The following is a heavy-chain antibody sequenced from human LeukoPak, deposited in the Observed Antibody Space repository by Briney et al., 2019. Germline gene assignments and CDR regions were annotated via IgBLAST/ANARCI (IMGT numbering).Heavy chain of an antibody. CDR2: IIPIFGTA. V-gene: IGHV1-69*01. Sequence: SVKVSCKASGGTFSSYAISWVRQAPGQGLEWMGGIIPIFGTANYAQKFQGRVTITADESTSTAYMELSSLRSEDTAVYYCARTGSTVYAFDIWGQGTMVTVSS. D-gene: IGHD4-17*01. CDR3: ARTGSTVYAFDI. J-gene: IGHJ3*02. CDR1: GGTFSSYA.